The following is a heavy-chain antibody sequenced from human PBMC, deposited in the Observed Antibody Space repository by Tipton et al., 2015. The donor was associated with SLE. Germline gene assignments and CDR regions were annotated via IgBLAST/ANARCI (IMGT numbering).Heavy chain of an antibody. J-gene: IGHJ4*02. CDR3: ARTNWSGYQSFDF. CDR1: GGSVSSGSYY. D-gene: IGHD3-3*01. V-gene: IGHV4-61*01. CDR2: IYYSGST. Sequence: TLSLTCSVSGGSVSSGSYYWSWIRQPPGKGLEWIGYIYYSGSTDYSPSLKSRLTISVGTSKNQFSLNLSSVTAADTAVYYCARTNWSGYQSFDFWGQGTLVTVSS.